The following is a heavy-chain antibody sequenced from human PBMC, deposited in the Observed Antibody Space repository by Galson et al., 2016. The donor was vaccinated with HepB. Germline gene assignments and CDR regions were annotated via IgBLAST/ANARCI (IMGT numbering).Heavy chain of an antibody. CDR3: AIPLRHVATSGYDC. CDR1: GGSTSSSY. Sequence: SETLSLTCIVSGGSTSSSYWGWIRQSPGKGLEWIGSINYSGSTYYNPSLKRRVTISVDTAKNQFSLKMNSVTAADTAVYYCAIPLRHVATSGYDCWGQGTLVTVSS. D-gene: IGHD6-13*01. CDR2: INYSGST. J-gene: IGHJ4*02. V-gene: IGHV4-39*01.